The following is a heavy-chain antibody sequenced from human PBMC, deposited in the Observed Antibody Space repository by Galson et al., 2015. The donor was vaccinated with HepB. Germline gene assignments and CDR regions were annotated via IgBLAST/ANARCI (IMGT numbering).Heavy chain of an antibody. J-gene: IGHJ3*01. Sequence: QVQLQESGPGLVKPSETLSRTCTVSGGSISSYYWSWIRQPPGKGLEWIGYSYYSGNTNYNPSLKSRVTISVDTSKNQFSLMLRSVTAADTAVYYCARLGKAGGAFDFWGQGTVVTVSS. CDR3: ARLGKAGGAFDF. V-gene: IGHV4-59*01. CDR2: SYYSGNT. D-gene: IGHD3-10*01. CDR1: GGSISSYY.